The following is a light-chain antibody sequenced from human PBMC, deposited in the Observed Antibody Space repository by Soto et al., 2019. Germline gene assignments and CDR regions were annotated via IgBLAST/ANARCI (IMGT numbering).Light chain of an antibody. CDR2: EGS. V-gene: IGLV2-23*01. CDR3: CSYAGSSAVV. J-gene: IGLJ2*01. CDR1: SSDVGSYNL. Sequence: ALTQPASVSGSPGQSITISCTGTSSDVGSYNLVSWYQQHPGKAPKLMIYEGSKRPSGVSNRFSGSKSGNTASLTISGLQAEDEADYYCCSYAGSSAVVFGGGTKLTVL.